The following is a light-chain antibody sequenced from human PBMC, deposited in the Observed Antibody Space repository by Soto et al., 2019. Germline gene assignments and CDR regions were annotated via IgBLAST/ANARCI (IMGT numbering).Light chain of an antibody. J-gene: IGKJ1*01. CDR1: QSISSS. Sequence: EIVLIQSPVTLSLSPGERATLSCRASQSISSSLAWYQQNPGQAPRLLIYGASSRATGIPDRFSGSGSGTDFTLTISRLEPEDFAVYYCQQYGSSSWTFGQGTKVDIK. CDR3: QQYGSSSWT. V-gene: IGKV3-20*01. CDR2: GAS.